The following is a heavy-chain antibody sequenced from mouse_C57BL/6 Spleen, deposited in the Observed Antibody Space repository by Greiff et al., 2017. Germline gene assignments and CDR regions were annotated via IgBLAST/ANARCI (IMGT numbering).Heavy chain of an antibody. CDR3: ARCYYGRSPAWFAY. CDR2: IYPGSGST. D-gene: IGHD1-1*01. V-gene: IGHV1-55*01. J-gene: IGHJ3*01. CDR1: AYTFTSSW. Sequence: QVQLQQSGAELVNPGASVQMSCKASAYTFTSSWITCVKQRPGQGLEWIGDIYPGSGSTNYNEKFKSKATLTVDTSSSTAYMQLSSLTSEESAFYYGARCYYGRSPAWFAYWRSGALVPFS.